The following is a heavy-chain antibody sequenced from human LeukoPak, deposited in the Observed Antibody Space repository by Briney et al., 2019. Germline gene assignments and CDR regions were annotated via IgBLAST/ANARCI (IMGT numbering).Heavy chain of an antibody. Sequence: ASVKVSCKASGYTFSNYYIHWVRQAPGQGLEWLGLINPTGSSTLYAQKFQGRVTMTRDMSTTTDYMELSSLRSDDTAVYYCARDNSVGDVAWWFDPWGQGTLVTVSS. CDR1: GYTFSNYY. D-gene: IGHD1-26*01. J-gene: IGHJ5*02. CDR3: ARDNSVGDVAWWFDP. V-gene: IGHV1-46*01. CDR2: INPTGSST.